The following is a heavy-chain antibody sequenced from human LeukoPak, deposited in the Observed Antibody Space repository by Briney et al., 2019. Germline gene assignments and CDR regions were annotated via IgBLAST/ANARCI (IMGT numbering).Heavy chain of an antibody. D-gene: IGHD1-26*01. V-gene: IGHV1-69*04. CDR1: GGTFSSYA. CDR3: ARDPGLGSYRISLDY. J-gene: IGHJ4*02. Sequence: SVKVSCKASGGTFSSYAISWVRQAPGQGLEWMGRIIPILGIANYAQKFQGRVTITADKSTSTAYMELSSLRSEDTAVYYCARDPGLGSYRISLDYWGQGTLVTVSS. CDR2: IIPILGIA.